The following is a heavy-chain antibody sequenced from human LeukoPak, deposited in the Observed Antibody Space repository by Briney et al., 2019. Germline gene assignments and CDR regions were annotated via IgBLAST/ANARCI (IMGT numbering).Heavy chain of an antibody. CDR2: THYDGSNI. J-gene: IGHJ4*02. D-gene: IGHD6-13*01. V-gene: IGHV3-30*02. Sequence: HPGGSLTLSCVASGFIFSRYGMHWVRQAPGKGLEWVAFTHYDGSNIHCSDSVKGRFSISRDNSKNTLYLQMNSLRAEDTAVYYCAKDLIAEGFDYWGQGILVTVSS. CDR1: GFIFSRYG. CDR3: AKDLIAEGFDY.